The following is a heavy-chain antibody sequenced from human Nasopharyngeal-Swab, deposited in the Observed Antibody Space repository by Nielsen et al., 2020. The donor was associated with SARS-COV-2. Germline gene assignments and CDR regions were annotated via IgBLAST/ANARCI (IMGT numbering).Heavy chain of an antibody. Sequence: SETLSLTCAVYGGSFSGYYWNWIRQPPGKGLEWIGEINHSGSTNYNPSLKSRVTISVDTSKNQFSLKLSSVTAADTAVYYCARVKGIAAANYYYGMDVWGQGTTVTVSS. J-gene: IGHJ6*02. CDR3: ARVKGIAAANYYYGMDV. V-gene: IGHV4-34*01. CDR1: GGSFSGYY. D-gene: IGHD6-13*01. CDR2: INHSGST.